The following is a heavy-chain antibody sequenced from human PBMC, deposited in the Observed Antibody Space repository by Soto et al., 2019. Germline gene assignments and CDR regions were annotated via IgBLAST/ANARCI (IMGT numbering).Heavy chain of an antibody. CDR2: MNPNSGNT. CDR3: ARSKEDAFDI. V-gene: IGHV1-8*02. CDR1: GYTFTSYD. Sequence: ASVKVSCKASGYTFTSYDINWGRQATGQGLEWMVWMNPNSGNTGYAQKFQGRVTMARNTSISTAYMELSSLSSEDTAVYYCARSKEDAFDIWGQGTMVTVSS. J-gene: IGHJ3*02.